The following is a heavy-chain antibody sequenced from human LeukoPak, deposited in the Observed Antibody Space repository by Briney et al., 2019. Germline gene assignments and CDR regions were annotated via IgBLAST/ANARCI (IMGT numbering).Heavy chain of an antibody. Sequence: GGSLRLSCAASGFTFDDYARHCVRQAPGKSLEWVSLISGDGGSTYYAESVKGRFTISRDNSKNTLYLTLNSLRPEDTTLYYCANEWRAVATYYYYGMDGRGQGTTVTVCS. V-gene: IGHV3-43*02. CDR2: ISGDGGST. D-gene: IGHD5-12*01. CDR3: ANEWRAVATYYYYGMDG. J-gene: IGHJ6*02. CDR1: GFTFDDYA.